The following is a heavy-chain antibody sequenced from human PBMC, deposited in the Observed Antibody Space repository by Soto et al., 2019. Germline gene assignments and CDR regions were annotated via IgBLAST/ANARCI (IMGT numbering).Heavy chain of an antibody. CDR3: VRDGTKTLRDWFDP. J-gene: IGHJ5*02. CDR2: IYATGTT. Sequence: SETLSLTCTVSGASISGFYWSWIRKSAGKGLEWIGRIYATGTTDYNPSLKSRVMMSVDTSKKQFSLKLRSVTTADTAVYYCVRDGTKTLRDWFDPWGQGISVTVSA. V-gene: IGHV4-4*07. D-gene: IGHD1-1*01. CDR1: GASISGFY.